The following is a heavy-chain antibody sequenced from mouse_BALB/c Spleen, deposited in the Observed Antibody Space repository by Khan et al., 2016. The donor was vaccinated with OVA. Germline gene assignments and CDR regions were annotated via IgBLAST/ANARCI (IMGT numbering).Heavy chain of an antibody. CDR1: GFSLTTYG. CDR3: ARAFYYGAWCAY. CDR2: IWAGGST. J-gene: IGHJ3*01. V-gene: IGHV2-9*02. D-gene: IGHD1-1*01. Sequence: QMQLKESGPGLVAPSQTLSITCTVSGFSLTTYGVHWVRQPPGKGLEWLGVIWAGGSTNHNSALMSRLSISKDNSKSQVFLKMNSLQTDDTAMYXCARAFYYGAWCAYWGQGTLVTVSA.